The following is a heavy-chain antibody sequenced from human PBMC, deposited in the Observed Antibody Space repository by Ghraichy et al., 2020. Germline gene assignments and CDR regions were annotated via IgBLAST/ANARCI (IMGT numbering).Heavy chain of an antibody. J-gene: IGHJ4*02. Sequence: GGSLRLSCAASGFIFSSYTFIWVRQAPGKGLEWVSSISSTSSYIYYAASVRRRFTISRDNARGSVFLQMNNLRAEDTAIDYCAKEGDYGDYYFDSWGQGTPVTVSS. CDR2: ISSTSSYI. D-gene: IGHD4-17*01. CDR3: AKEGDYGDYYFDS. CDR1: GFIFSSYT. V-gene: IGHV3-21*01.